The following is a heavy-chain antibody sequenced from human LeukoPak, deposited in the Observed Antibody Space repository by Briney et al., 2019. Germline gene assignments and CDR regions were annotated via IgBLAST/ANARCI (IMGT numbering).Heavy chain of an antibody. CDR3: ATAPDLVATVFDY. Sequence: GGSLTPSCAASGFTFSRYWMSWVRQAPGKGPEWVATIKQDGSEKYYVDSVKGRFTISRDNAKNSLYLQMNSLRAEDTAVFYCATAPDLVATVFDYWGQGTLVAVSS. J-gene: IGHJ4*02. V-gene: IGHV3-7*02. CDR2: IKQDGSEK. D-gene: IGHD5-12*01. CDR1: GFTFSRYW.